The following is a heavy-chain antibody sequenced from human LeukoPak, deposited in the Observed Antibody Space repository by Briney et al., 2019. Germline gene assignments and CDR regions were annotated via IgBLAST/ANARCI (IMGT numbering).Heavy chain of an antibody. CDR2: LSYDISYV. V-gene: IGHV3-21*01. D-gene: IGHD2-21*01. Sequence: GGSLRLSCVGSGFTFSSYTMNWVRQAPVKGLEWVSTLSYDISYVYYADSVKGRFIISRDDAKNSLYLQMDSLRAEDTAVYYCARDSPSDWVLWGQGTLVTVSS. CDR3: ARDSPSDWVL. CDR1: GFTFSSYT. J-gene: IGHJ4*02.